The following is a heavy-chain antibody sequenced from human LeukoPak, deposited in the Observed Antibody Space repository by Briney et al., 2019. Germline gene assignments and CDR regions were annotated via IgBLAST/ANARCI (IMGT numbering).Heavy chain of an antibody. CDR3: ARGVMITFGGVIAEDFDY. V-gene: IGHV1-2*02. Sequence: GASVKVSCKASGYTFTGYYMHWVRQAPGQGLEWMGWINPNSGGTNYAQKFQGRVTMTRDTSISTAYMELSRLRSDDTAVYYCARGVMITFGGVIAEDFDYWGQGTLVTVSS. CDR2: INPNSGGT. D-gene: IGHD3-16*02. CDR1: GYTFTGYY. J-gene: IGHJ4*02.